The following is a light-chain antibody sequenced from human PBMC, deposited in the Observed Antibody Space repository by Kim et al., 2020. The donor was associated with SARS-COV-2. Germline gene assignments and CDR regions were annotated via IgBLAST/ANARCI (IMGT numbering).Light chain of an antibody. CDR3: SSYTSSSTLV. V-gene: IGLV2-14*03. CDR2: DVS. Sequence: ITISSTRTSSDVGGYTSFSWYQQHPGKAPKLMIYDVSHRPSVVSNRFSGSKSGNTASLTISGLQAEDEADYYCSSYTSSSTLVFGGGTQLTVL. CDR1: SSDVGGYTS. J-gene: IGLJ3*02.